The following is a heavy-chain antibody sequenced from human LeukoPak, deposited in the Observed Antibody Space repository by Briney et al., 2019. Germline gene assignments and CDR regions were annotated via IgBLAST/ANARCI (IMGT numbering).Heavy chain of an antibody. Sequence: SETLSLTCTVSGGSISSYYWSWIRQPPGKGLEWIGYIYYSGTTNYNPSLKSRVTISVDTSKNQFSLKLSSVTAADTAVYYCARVSWFPGTSYYYMDVWGKGTTVTISS. V-gene: IGHV4-59*01. J-gene: IGHJ6*03. CDR2: IYYSGTT. CDR1: GGSISSYY. CDR3: ARVSWFPGTSYYYMDV. D-gene: IGHD1-1*01.